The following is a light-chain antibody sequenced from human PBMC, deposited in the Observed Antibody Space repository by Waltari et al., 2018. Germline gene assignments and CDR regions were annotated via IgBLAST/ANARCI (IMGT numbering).Light chain of an antibody. J-gene: IGLJ2*01. CDR3: QSYDTSLSVF. CDR2: GVN. CDR1: GSNIGAGYD. V-gene: IGLV1-40*01. Sequence: QSVLTQPPSVSGAPGQRVTISCTGGGSNIGAGYDVHWYRQLPGKAPELLIYGVNNRPSCVPDRFFGSLSGTSASLAITGLQAEDEADYYCQSYDTSLSVFFGGGTKLTV.